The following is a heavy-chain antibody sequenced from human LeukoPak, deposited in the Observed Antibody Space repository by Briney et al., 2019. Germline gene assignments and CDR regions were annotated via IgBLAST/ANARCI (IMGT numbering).Heavy chain of an antibody. V-gene: IGHV3-30*04. CDR3: ARRAGYGDYNYYYMDV. J-gene: IGHJ6*03. CDR2: ISYDGSNK. Sequence: GGSLRLSCAASGFTFSNYAMSWVRQAPGKGLEWVAVISYDGSNKYYADSVKGRFTISRDNSKNTLYLQMNSLRAEDTAVYYCARRAGYGDYNYYYMDVWGKGTTVTVSS. CDR1: GFTFSNYA. D-gene: IGHD4-17*01.